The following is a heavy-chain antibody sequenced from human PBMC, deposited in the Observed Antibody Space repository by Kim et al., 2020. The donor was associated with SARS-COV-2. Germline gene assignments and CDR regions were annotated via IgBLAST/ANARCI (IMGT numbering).Heavy chain of an antibody. CDR2: INPSGGST. Sequence: ASVKVSCKASGYTFTSYYMHWVRQAPGQGLEWMGIINPSGGSTSYAQKFQGRVTMTRDTSTSTVYMELSSLRSEDTAVYYCARAPVLRFLEWLLPPDYWGQGTLVTVSS. CDR1: GYTFTSYY. D-gene: IGHD3-3*01. J-gene: IGHJ4*02. V-gene: IGHV1-46*01. CDR3: ARAPVLRFLEWLLPPDY.